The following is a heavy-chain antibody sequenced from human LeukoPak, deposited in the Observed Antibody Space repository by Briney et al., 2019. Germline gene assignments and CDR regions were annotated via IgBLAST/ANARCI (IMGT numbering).Heavy chain of an antibody. D-gene: IGHD2-15*01. CDR3: ARGVASGGSHRARYYYMDV. CDR2: IYASGST. CDR1: GGSISSYF. Sequence: SETLSLTCTVSGGSISSYFWSWVRQPAGKGLEWIGRIYASGSTYQNPSLRSRVTMSVDTSKNQFSLKLSSVTAADTAVYYCARGVASGGSHRARYYYMDVWGKGTTVTISS. V-gene: IGHV4-4*07. J-gene: IGHJ6*03.